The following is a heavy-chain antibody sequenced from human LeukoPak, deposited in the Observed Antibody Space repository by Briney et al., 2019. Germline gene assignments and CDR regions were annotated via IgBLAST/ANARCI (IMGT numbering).Heavy chain of an antibody. CDR1: GYTFTDYY. J-gene: IGHJ6*03. D-gene: IGHD2-2*01. Sequence: ASVKVSCKASGYTFTDYYMHWVRQAPGGGLEWMGRIDPQDDDTIYAEKFQGRVTITADESTSTAYMELSSLRSEDTAVYYCARGRDIVVVPAANYYYYYMDVWGKGTTVTVSS. V-gene: IGHV1-69-2*01. CDR3: ARGRDIVVVPAANYYYYYMDV. CDR2: IDPQDDDT.